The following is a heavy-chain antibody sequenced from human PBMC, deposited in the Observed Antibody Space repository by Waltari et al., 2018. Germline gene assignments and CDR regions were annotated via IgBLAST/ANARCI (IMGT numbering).Heavy chain of an antibody. CDR3: ARAEQERFYYTYYYMDV. CDR1: GLTVGITY. CDR2: ISSGGSP. D-gene: IGHD1-1*01. V-gene: IGHV3-53*01. Sequence: EVHLVESGGGLIQPGGSLTLSCAASGLTVGITYLTWVRQPPGKGLEWVSVISSGGSPSYADSVKGRFTISRDKSKNTLYLQMNSLEAEDTAVYYCARAEQERFYYTYYYMDVWGKGTTVTVSS. J-gene: IGHJ6*03.